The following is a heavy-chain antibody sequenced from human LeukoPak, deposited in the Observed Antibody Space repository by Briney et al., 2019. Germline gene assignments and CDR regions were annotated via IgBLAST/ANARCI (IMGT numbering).Heavy chain of an antibody. CDR3: ASGYYDFWSAYSD. V-gene: IGHV4-59*01. CDR2: VYYSGST. J-gene: IGHJ4*02. D-gene: IGHD3-3*01. CDR1: GGSISSGY. Sequence: SETLSLTCTVSGGSISSGYCSWIRQPPGKGLEWIGYVYYSGSTNDNPSLKSRVTISVDTSKNQFSLKLSSVTAADTAVYYCASGYYDFWSAYSDWGQGTLVTVPS.